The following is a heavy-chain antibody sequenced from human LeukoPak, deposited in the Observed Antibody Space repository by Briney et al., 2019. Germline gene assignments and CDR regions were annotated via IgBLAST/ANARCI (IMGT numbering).Heavy chain of an antibody. CDR2: IVVGGGGT. D-gene: IGHD5-18*01. V-gene: IGHV1-58*02. CDR3: AASVDTVIYHYYYAMDV. CDR1: GFTFPSSA. J-gene: IGHJ6*02. Sequence: GTSVTVSCKASGFTFPSSAIQWVRQARGQRLEWIGWIVVGGGGTNYAQKFQERVTITRDMSTSTAYMELSSLRSEDTAVYYCAASVDTVIYHYYYAMDVWGQGTTVTVSS.